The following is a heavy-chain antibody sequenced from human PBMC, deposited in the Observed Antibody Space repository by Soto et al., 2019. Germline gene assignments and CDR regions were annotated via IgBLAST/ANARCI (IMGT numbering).Heavy chain of an antibody. V-gene: IGHV3-53*01. CDR3: AREDRNYDYYAVDV. J-gene: IGHJ6*02. CDR2: IYSGGST. CDR1: GFTVSSNY. Sequence: GGSLRLSCAASGFTVSSNYMSWVRQAPGKGLEWVSVIYSGGSTYDADSVKGRVTISRDNSKNMLYLQMNGLRAEDTAVYYCAREDRNYDYYAVDVWGQGTTVTVSS.